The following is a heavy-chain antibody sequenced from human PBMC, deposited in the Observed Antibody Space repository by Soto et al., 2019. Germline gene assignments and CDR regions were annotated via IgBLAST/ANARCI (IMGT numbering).Heavy chain of an antibody. CDR1: GGSICSSSYY. J-gene: IGHJ6*03. CDR2: IYYSGST. V-gene: IGHV4-39*01. CDR3: ARLNYMTPVTAEDYHFYYMDV. D-gene: IGHD4-17*01. Sequence: PSETLSLTCTVSGGSICSSSYYWGWVRQPPGKGLEWIGSIYYSGSTHYNPSLKSRVTISVDTSKNQFSLKLSSVTAADTAVYYCARLNYMTPVTAEDYHFYYMDVWGKGTTVTVSS.